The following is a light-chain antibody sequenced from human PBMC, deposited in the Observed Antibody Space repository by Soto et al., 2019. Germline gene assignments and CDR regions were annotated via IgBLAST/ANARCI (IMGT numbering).Light chain of an antibody. CDR2: VGS. J-gene: IGKJ5*01. CDR1: QSLLHSNGYNY. V-gene: IGKV2-28*01. Sequence: IVLTQSPLSLPAPPGHAGSISSMYRQSLLHSNGYNYLDWYLQKPGQSPQLLIYVGSNRASGVPDRFSGSGSGTDFTLKISRVEAEDVGVYYCMQALQTPNTFGQGTRLEIK. CDR3: MQALQTPNT.